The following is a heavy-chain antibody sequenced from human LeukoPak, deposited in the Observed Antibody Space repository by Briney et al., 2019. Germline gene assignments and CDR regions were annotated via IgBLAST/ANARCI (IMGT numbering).Heavy chain of an antibody. CDR2: IHPTTGNP. V-gene: IGHV7-4-1*02. Sequence: RASVKVSCKASGYNFRNYAMNWVRQAPGQWLEFMGWIHPTTGNPAYAQGFSGRFVFSLDTSVTTTYLQITDLKAEDTAVYFCARALDSLGGLSLPDYWGQGTLVTVSS. CDR3: ARALDSLGGLSLPDY. D-gene: IGHD3-16*02. J-gene: IGHJ4*02. CDR1: GYNFRNYA.